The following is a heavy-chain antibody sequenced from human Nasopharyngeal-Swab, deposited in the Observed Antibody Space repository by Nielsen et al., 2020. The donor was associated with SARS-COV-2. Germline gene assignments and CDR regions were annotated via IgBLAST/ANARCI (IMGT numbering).Heavy chain of an antibody. CDR3: ARGDTGVLGVDV. CDR2: MNPNSGNT. V-gene: IGHV1-8*01. Sequence: ASVKVSCKASGYTFTSYDINWVRQATGQGLEWMGWMNPNSGNTGYAQKFQGRVTMTRNTSISTAYMELSSLRSEDTAVYYCARGDTGVLGVDVWGQGTTVTVSS. CDR1: GYTFTSYD. D-gene: IGHD4-23*01. J-gene: IGHJ6*02.